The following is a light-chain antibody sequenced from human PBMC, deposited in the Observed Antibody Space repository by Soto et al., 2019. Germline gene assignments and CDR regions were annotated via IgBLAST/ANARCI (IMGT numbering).Light chain of an antibody. Sequence: EIVLTQSPGTLSLSPGERATLSCRASQSVSSSYLAWYQQKPGQAPMLLIYGASSRATGIPDRFSGSGSETDFTLTISRLEPEDCAVYYCQQYGSSPPLTFGGGTKVEIK. J-gene: IGKJ4*01. V-gene: IGKV3-20*01. CDR2: GAS. CDR3: QQYGSSPPLT. CDR1: QSVSSSY.